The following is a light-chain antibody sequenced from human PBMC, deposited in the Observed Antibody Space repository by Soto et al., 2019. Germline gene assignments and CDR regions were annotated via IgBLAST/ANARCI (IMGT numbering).Light chain of an antibody. J-gene: IGKJ1*01. V-gene: IGKV3-15*01. Sequence: EIVTTQSPATLSVSPGERATLSCRASQSVSGNLAWYQQKPGQPPRLLIYATSSRPTGIPARFSGSGSGTEFTLTISSLQSEDFAVYYCQQYNNWPPWTFGQGTKVEIK. CDR1: QSVSGN. CDR3: QQYNNWPPWT. CDR2: ATS.